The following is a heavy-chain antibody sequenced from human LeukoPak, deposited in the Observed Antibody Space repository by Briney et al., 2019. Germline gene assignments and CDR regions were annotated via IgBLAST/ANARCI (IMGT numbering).Heavy chain of an antibody. D-gene: IGHD3-22*01. V-gene: IGHV1-2*02. CDR1: GYTFTDRY. Sequence: ASVKVSCTASGYTFTDRYIHWVRQAPGQGLEWMGWMKPNTGGTKYAEKFQGRVTMTRDTSISTAYMELDGLRSDDTAVYYCARGPGTRIVVSNEYFHHWGQGTLVTVSS. CDR3: ARGPGTRIVVSNEYFHH. J-gene: IGHJ1*01. CDR2: MKPNTGGT.